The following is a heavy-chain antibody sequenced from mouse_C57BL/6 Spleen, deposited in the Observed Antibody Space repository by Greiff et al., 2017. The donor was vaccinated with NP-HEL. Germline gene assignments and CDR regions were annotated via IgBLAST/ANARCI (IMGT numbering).Heavy chain of an antibody. J-gene: IGHJ3*01. D-gene: IGHD2-1*01. CDR1: GYTFTSYW. Sequence: VQLQQPGAELVRPGTSVKLSCKASGYTFTSYWMHWVKQRPGQGLEWIGVIDPSDSYTNYNQKFKGKATLTVDTSSSTAYMQLSSLTSEDSAVYYCARKDGNYAWFAYWGQGTLVTVSA. V-gene: IGHV1-59*01. CDR3: ARKDGNYAWFAY. CDR2: IDPSDSYT.